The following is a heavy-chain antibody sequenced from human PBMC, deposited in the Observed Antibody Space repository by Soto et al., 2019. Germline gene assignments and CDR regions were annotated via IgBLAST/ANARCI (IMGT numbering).Heavy chain of an antibody. V-gene: IGHV3-7*01. J-gene: IGHJ4*02. CDR2: IKQDGSEK. Sequence: EVQLVESGGGLVQPGGSLRLSCAASGFTFSSYWMRWVRQAPGKGLEWVANIKQDGSEKYYVDSVKGRFTISRDNAKNALYLQMNSLRAEDTAVYYCARADFVVVTAIPDCWGQGTLVTVSS. D-gene: IGHD2-21*02. CDR3: ARADFVVVTAIPDC. CDR1: GFTFSSYW.